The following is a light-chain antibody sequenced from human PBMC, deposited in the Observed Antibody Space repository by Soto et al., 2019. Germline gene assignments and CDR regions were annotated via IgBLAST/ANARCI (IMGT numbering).Light chain of an antibody. J-gene: IGKJ5*01. CDR3: QQLTP. CDR2: AAS. Sequence: DIQLTQSPSFLSASVGDRVTITCRASQGISSYLAWYQQKPGKAPKLLIYAASTLQSGVPSRFSGSGSGTEFPLTISSLQPEDFATYYCQQLTPFGQGTRLEIK. CDR1: QGISSY. V-gene: IGKV1-9*01.